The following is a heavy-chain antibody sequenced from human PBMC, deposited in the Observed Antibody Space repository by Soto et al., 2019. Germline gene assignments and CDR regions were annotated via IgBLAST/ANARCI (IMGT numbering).Heavy chain of an antibody. D-gene: IGHD3-3*01. CDR1: GFSLTTTGVG. CDR3: AQRAIRGRDFFQR. Sequence: QITLKESGPTLVQPTQTLTLTCTFSGFSLTTTGVGVGWIRQPPGKAPEWLATIYWDDDKRYSPSLRTRLTITKDTSKNQVVLRMTNMDPVDTATYHCAQRAIRGRDFFQRWGLGTLLTASS. J-gene: IGHJ1*01. CDR2: IYWDDDK. V-gene: IGHV2-5*02.